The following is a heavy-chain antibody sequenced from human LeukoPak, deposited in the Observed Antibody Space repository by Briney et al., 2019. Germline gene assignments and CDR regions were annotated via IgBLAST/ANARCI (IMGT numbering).Heavy chain of an antibody. CDR3: AREAGIAVAGPNNWFDP. CDR2: INPNSGGT. CDR1: GYTFTGYY. J-gene: IGHJ5*02. Sequence: ASVKVSCKASGYTFTGYYKHWVRQAPGQGLEWMGWINPNSGGTNYAQKFQGRVTMTRDTSISTAYMELSRLRSDDTAVYYCAREAGIAVAGPNNWFDPWGQGTLVTVSS. D-gene: IGHD6-19*01. V-gene: IGHV1-2*02.